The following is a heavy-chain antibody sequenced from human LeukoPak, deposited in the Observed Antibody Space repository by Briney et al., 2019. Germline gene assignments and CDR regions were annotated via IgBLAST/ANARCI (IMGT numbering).Heavy chain of an antibody. V-gene: IGHV4-34*01. CDR2: IYYSGST. J-gene: IGHJ3*02. Sequence: SETLSLTCAVYGGSFSGYYWSWIRQHPGKWLEWIGGIYYSGSTYYNPSLKSRVTISVDTSKNQFSLKLSSVSAADTAVYYCASFIEYTSSDAFDIWGQGTMVTVSS. CDR1: GGSFSGYY. D-gene: IGHD6-6*01. CDR3: ASFIEYTSSDAFDI.